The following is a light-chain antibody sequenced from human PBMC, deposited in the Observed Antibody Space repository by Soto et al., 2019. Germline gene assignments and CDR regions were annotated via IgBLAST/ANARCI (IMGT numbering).Light chain of an antibody. CDR3: QQRSDWPPIT. J-gene: IGKJ5*01. CDR2: DAS. V-gene: IGKV3-11*01. Sequence: EIVLTQSPATLSLSPGERATLSCRASQSVGSYLVWYQQKPCQAPRLLIYDASNRATGIPARFSGSGSGTDFTLTISSLESEDFAVYYCQQRSDWPPITFGQGTRLEIK. CDR1: QSVGSY.